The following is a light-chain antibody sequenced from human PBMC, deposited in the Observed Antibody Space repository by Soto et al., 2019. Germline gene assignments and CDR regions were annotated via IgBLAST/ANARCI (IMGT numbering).Light chain of an antibody. CDR1: QSGSSNY. V-gene: IGKV3-20*01. J-gene: IGKJ2*01. Sequence: EIVLTQSPATLSLSPGERATLSCRASQSGSSNYLAWYQQKPGQAPRLLMYGASSRATGIPARFSGSGSGTDFTLTISRVEPEDFGVYYCQQYGSSPYTFGHGTKLEIK. CDR2: GAS. CDR3: QQYGSSPYT.